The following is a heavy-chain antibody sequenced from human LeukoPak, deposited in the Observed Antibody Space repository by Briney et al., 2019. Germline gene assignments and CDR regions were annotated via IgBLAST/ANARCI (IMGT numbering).Heavy chain of an antibody. CDR3: ARVASGSYYRGDAFDI. D-gene: IGHD1-26*01. Sequence: SQTLSLTCTVSGGSISSGGYYWSWIRQPPGKGLEWIGYIYHSGSTYYNPSLKSRVTISVDRSKNQFSLKLSSVTAADTAVYYCARVASGSYYRGDAFDIWGQWTMVTVSS. CDR1: GGSISSGGYY. J-gene: IGHJ3*02. CDR2: IYHSGST. V-gene: IGHV4-30-2*01.